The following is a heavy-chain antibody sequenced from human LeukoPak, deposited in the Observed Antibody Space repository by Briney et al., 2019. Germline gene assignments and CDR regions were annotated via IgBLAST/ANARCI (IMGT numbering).Heavy chain of an antibody. J-gene: IGHJ4*02. Sequence: WETLSLTCTVSGGSISRSYNYWGWIRQPPGKGLEWIGSIYYSGSTYYNPSLKSRVTISVDTSKNRFSLKLSSVTAADTAVYYCARLVSYYDRSGFVFDYWGQGTLVTVSS. CDR2: IYYSGST. CDR3: ARLVSYYDRSGFVFDY. D-gene: IGHD3-22*01. CDR1: GGSISRSYNY. V-gene: IGHV4-39*02.